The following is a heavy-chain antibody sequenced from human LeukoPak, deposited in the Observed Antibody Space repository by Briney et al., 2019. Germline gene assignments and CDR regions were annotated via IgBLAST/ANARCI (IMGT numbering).Heavy chain of an antibody. D-gene: IGHD6-19*01. CDR1: GGSFSGYY. CDR2: INHSGST. V-gene: IGHV4-34*01. J-gene: IGHJ5*02. Sequence: PSETLSLTCAVYGGSFSGYYWSWIRQPPGKGLEWIGEINHSGSTNYNPSLKSRVTISVDTSKNRFSLKLSSVTAADTAVYYCASWNPIAVAGTQWVDPWGQGTRVTVSS. CDR3: ASWNPIAVAGTQWVDP.